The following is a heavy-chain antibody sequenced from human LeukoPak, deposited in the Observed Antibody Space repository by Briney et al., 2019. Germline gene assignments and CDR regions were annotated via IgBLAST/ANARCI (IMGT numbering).Heavy chain of an antibody. Sequence: GGSLTLSCTASGFTFRSYGMHLVRQAPGKGLEWVAFIWYDGSIQYYAHSVKGRFTISRDNSNNTLYLQMNTLRGDDTAVYFCAKGYGESHFDSWGQGTLVTVSS. J-gene: IGHJ4*02. CDR1: GFTFRSYG. CDR3: AKGYGESHFDS. D-gene: IGHD5-18*01. CDR2: IWYDGSIQ. V-gene: IGHV3-30*02.